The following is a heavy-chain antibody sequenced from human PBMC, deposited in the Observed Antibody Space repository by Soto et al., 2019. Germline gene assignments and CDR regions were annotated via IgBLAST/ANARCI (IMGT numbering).Heavy chain of an antibody. J-gene: IGHJ6*02. V-gene: IGHV4-61*01. D-gene: IGHD3-16*01. CDR2: IYHSGST. CDR1: GGSVSSGSYY. CDR3: ARDSSITYYYGMDV. Sequence: PSETLSLTCTVSGGSVSSGSYYWSWIRQPPGKGLEWIGYIYHSGSTNYNPSLKSRVTISVDTSKNQFSLKLSSVTAADTAVYYCARDSSITYYYGMDVWGQGTTVTVSS.